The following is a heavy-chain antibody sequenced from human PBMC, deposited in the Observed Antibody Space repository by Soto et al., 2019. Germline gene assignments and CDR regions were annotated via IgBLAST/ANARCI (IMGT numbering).Heavy chain of an antibody. V-gene: IGHV3-21*01. Sequence: PGGSLRLSCAASGFTFRSYSMNWVRQAPGKGLEWVSSISSSSSYIYYADSVKGRFTISRDNAKNSLYLQMNSLRAEDTAVYYCARDLFSGYDQAFDYWGQGTLVTVSS. J-gene: IGHJ4*02. CDR3: ARDLFSGYDQAFDY. CDR1: GFTFRSYS. D-gene: IGHD5-12*01. CDR2: ISSSSSYI.